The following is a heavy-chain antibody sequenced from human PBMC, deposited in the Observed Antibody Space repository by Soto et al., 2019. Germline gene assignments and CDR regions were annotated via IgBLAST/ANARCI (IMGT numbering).Heavy chain of an antibody. CDR1: GFTFSTYA. D-gene: IGHD6-13*01. J-gene: IGHJ6*02. V-gene: IGHV3-23*01. Sequence: GGSLRLSCAASGFTFSTYAMTWVRQAPGKGLEWVSAISGSGGSTYYADSVKGRFTISRDNSKNTLSLQMNSLRAEDTVVYFCAKIGSSLHYGMDVWGQGTTVTVSS. CDR3: AKIGSSLHYGMDV. CDR2: ISGSGGST.